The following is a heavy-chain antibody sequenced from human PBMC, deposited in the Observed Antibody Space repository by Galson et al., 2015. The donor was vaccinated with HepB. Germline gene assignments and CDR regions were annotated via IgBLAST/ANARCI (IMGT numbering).Heavy chain of an antibody. CDR3: ARDVPADWSPNSHYYYYGMDV. D-gene: IGHD3/OR15-3a*01. CDR1: GFTFSNYW. CDR2: IKQDGSDE. Sequence: SLRLSCATSGFTFSNYWMSWVRRAPGKGLEWVANIKQDGSDEYYGGSVKGRFTIFRDNAKDSLYLQMSSLRVEDTAVYYCARDVPADWSPNSHYYYYGMDVWGQGTTVTVSS. J-gene: IGHJ6*02. V-gene: IGHV3-7*01.